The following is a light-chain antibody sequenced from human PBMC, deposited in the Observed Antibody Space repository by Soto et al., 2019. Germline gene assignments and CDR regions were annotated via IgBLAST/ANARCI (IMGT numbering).Light chain of an antibody. Sequence: EIVMTQSPATLSVSPGERATLSCRASQSVSSNLAWYQQKPGQAPRLLIYGASTRATGIPARFSGSGSATEFTLTISSLQSEDFAVYYCQQYTNWPPLTFGGGTKVEIK. CDR1: QSVSSN. J-gene: IGKJ4*01. CDR3: QQYTNWPPLT. CDR2: GAS. V-gene: IGKV3-15*01.